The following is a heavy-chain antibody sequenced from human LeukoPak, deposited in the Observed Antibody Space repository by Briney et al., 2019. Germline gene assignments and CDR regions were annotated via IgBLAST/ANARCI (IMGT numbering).Heavy chain of an antibody. V-gene: IGHV4-34*01. Sequence: SETLSLTCAVYGGSFSGYYWSWIRQPPGKGLEWIGEINHSGRTNYNPSLKSRVTISVDTSKNQFSLKLSSVTAADTAVYYRARDRDYYFDYWGQGTLVTVSS. D-gene: IGHD2-21*02. CDR3: ARDRDYYFDY. J-gene: IGHJ4*02. CDR2: INHSGRT. CDR1: GGSFSGYY.